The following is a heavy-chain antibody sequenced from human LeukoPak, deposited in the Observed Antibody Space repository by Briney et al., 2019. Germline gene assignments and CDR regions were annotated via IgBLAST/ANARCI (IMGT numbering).Heavy chain of an antibody. CDR1: GFSISSGYY. CDR2: IYGNGNI. CDR3: ARAYSRAPGDYYFDY. V-gene: IGHV4-38-2*01. J-gene: IGHJ4*02. D-gene: IGHD4-11*01. Sequence: SETVSLTCAVSGFSISSGYYWGWIRQPPGKGLEWIASIYGNGNIFYNPPLQSRVTISVDTSRNQISLQLGSATAADTAVYYCARAYSRAPGDYYFDYWGQGTLVTVSS.